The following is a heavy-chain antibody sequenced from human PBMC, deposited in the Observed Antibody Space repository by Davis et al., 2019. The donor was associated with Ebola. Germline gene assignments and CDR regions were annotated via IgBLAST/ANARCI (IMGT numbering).Heavy chain of an antibody. CDR2: ISSSSSTI. D-gene: IGHD3-22*01. J-gene: IGHJ4*02. V-gene: IGHV3-48*02. Sequence: PGGSLRLSCAASGFTFSSYSMNWVRQAPGKGLEWVSYISSSSSTIYYADSVKGRFTISRDNAKNSLYLQMNSLRDEDTAVYYCARYNYYDSSSFFDYWGQGTLVTVSS. CDR1: GFTFSSYS. CDR3: ARYNYYDSSSFFDY.